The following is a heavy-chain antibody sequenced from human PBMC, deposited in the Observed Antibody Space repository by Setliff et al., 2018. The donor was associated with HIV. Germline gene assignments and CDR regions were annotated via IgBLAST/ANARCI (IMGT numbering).Heavy chain of an antibody. Sequence: PSETLSLTCTVSDGSISNYYWNWIRQPAGKGLEWIGRIFTSGATNYNPSLRSRVTISVDTSKNPFSLRLSSVTAADTAVYYCAREGFYNSYYYYMDVWGIGTTVTVSS. CDR3: AREGFYNSYYYYMDV. CDR2: IFTSGAT. J-gene: IGHJ6*03. D-gene: IGHD2-2*02. CDR1: DGSISNYY. V-gene: IGHV4-4*07.